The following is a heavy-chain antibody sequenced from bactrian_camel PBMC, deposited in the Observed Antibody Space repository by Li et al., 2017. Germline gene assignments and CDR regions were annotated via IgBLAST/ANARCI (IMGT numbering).Heavy chain of an antibody. CDR1: ESIYGTYC. D-gene: IGHD4*01. J-gene: IGHJ4*01. Sequence: HVQLVESGGGSVQAGGSLRLSCAASESIYGTYCMGWFRQAPGKEREGVAAIESDGITSYADSVKGRFTISKDYAKNTLHLQMEGLKPEDTAMYYCAANSVCLPATLTTVDSVTEYTYWGQGTQVTVS. CDR2: IESDGIT. V-gene: IGHV3S55*01. CDR3: AANSVCLPATLTTVDSVTEYTY.